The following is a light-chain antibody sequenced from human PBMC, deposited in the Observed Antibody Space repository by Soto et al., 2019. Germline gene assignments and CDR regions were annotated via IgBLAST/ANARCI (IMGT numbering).Light chain of an antibody. J-gene: IGKJ4*01. CDR2: HAA. CDR1: QSVSNN. V-gene: IGKV3-15*01. CDR3: QQYNEWPLT. Sequence: EIVMTQSPATLSVSPGERATLSCRASQSVSNNVAWYQQKPGQAPRLLIYHAATRATGSPARFSGSGSGTEFTLTITSLQSEDFAVYYCQQYNEWPLTFGGGTKVEIK.